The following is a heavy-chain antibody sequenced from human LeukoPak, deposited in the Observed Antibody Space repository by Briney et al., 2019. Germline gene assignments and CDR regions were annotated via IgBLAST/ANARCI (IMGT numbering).Heavy chain of an antibody. Sequence: TSQTLSLTCAISGDSVSSNSAAWNWIRQSPSRGLEWLGRTYYRSKWYNDYAVSVKSRITINPDTSKNEFSLQLNSVTPENTAHGYSSRFLSEPGGYYYGMDVWGQGTTVTVSS. CDR3: SRFLSEPGGYYYGMDV. CDR1: GDSVSSNSAA. J-gene: IGHJ6*02. CDR2: TYYRSKWYN. D-gene: IGHD2/OR15-2a*01. V-gene: IGHV6-1*01.